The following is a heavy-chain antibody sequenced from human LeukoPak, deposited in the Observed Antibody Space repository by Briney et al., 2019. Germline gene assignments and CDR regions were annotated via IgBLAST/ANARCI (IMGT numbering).Heavy chain of an antibody. CDR3: ARDDLSANPDY. V-gene: IGHV3-11*04. J-gene: IGHJ4*02. CDR2: ISSSGSTI. D-gene: IGHD4/OR15-4a*01. CDR1: GFTFSDYY. Sequence: EGSLRLSCAASGFTFSDYYMSWIRQAPGKGLEWGSYISSSGSTIYYAESVKGRFTISRDKDKNSLYLQMNSLRAEDTAVYYCARDDLSANPDYWGQGTLVTVSS.